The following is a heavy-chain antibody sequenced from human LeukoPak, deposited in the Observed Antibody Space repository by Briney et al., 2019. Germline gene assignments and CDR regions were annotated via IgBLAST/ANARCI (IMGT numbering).Heavy chain of an antibody. V-gene: IGHV4-39*07. D-gene: IGHD3-22*01. CDR3: ARGPDYSSGYRDLDY. J-gene: IGHJ4*02. CDR1: GGSISSGSYY. CDR2: LYYSGST. Sequence: PSETLSLTCSVSGGSISSGSYYWGWIRQPPGKGLEWLGSLYYSGSTYDNPSLKSRVTMSLDTSKNQFSLKLSSVTAADTAVYYCARGPDYSSGYRDLDYWGQGTLVTVSS.